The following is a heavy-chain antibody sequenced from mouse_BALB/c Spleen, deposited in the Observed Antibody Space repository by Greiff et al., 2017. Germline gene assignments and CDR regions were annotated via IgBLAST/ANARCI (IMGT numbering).Heavy chain of an antibody. Sequence: DVKLQESGPGLVKPSQSLSLTCTVTGYSITSDYAWNWIRQFPGNKLEWMGYISYSGSTSYNPSLKSRISITRDTSKNQFFLQLNSVTTEDTATYYCARATTPSYAMDYWGQGTSVTVSS. V-gene: IGHV3-2*02. J-gene: IGHJ4*01. CDR3: ARATTPSYAMDY. CDR1: GYSITSDYA. CDR2: ISYSGST. D-gene: IGHD1-1*01.